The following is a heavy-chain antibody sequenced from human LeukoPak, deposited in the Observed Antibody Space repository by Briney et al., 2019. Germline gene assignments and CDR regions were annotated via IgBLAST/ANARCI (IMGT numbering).Heavy chain of an antibody. J-gene: IGHJ4*02. CDR3: ASAGSDSYGHDDFDY. D-gene: IGHD5-18*01. CDR2: IIPILGIA. CDR1: GGTFSSYA. Sequence: GASVKVSCKASGGTFSSYAISWVRQAPGQGLEWMGRIIPILGIANYAQKFQGRVTITADKSTSTAYMELSSLRSEDTAVYYCASAGSDSYGHDDFDYWGQGTLVTVSS. V-gene: IGHV1-69*04.